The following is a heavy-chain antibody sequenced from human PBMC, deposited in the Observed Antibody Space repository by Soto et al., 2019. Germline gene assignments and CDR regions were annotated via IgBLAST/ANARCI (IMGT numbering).Heavy chain of an antibody. Sequence: QVQLEQSGAEVKKPGSSVKVSCKASGGTLSDHGVAWLRQAPGQGLEWMGGTIPVFNTAKYAQKFQGRVTVTADKFTNIAYMELSSLRSDDTAFYFCARGFYGSGNYYNGPSAFDIWGQGTMVIVSS. CDR3: ARGFYGSGNYYNGPSAFDI. V-gene: IGHV1-69*06. CDR1: GGTLSDHG. D-gene: IGHD3-10*01. J-gene: IGHJ3*02. CDR2: TIPVFNTA.